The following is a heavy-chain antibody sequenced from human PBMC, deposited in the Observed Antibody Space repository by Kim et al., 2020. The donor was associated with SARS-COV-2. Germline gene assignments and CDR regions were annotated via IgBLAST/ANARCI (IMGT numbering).Heavy chain of an antibody. CDR1: GFTVSSNY. Sequence: GGSLRLSCAASGFTVSSNYMSWVRQAPGKGLEWVSVIYSGDSTYYADSVKGRFTISRDNSKNTLYLQMNSLRAEDTAVYYCARMIPRASWYLGYWGQGTLVTVSS. V-gene: IGHV3-53*01. J-gene: IGHJ4*02. CDR2: IYSGDST. D-gene: IGHD6-13*01. CDR3: ARMIPRASWYLGY.